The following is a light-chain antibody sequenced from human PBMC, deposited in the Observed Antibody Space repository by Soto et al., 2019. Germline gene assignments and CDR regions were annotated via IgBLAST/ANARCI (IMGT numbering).Light chain of an antibody. V-gene: IGKV1-9*01. CDR1: QDISRC. CDR3: QQRDAFPRT. CDR2: GAS. J-gene: IGKJ5*01. Sequence: DIHLTQSPSFLSASVGDRVTITCRASQDISRCLVWYQQKPGKAPKVLIYGASTLQSGVPSRFSGSGSGTEFNLTLSSLQPEDFATYYCQQRDAFPRTFGQGTRQEIK.